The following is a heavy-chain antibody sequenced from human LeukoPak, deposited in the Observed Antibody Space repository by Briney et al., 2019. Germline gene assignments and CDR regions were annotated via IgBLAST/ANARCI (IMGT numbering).Heavy chain of an antibody. V-gene: IGHV1-18*01. J-gene: IGHJ4*02. Sequence: ASVKVSCKASGYTFTRYGISWERQAPGQGLEWMGWISAYNGNTNYAQKLQGRVTMTTDTSTSTAYMELRSLRSDDTAVYYCARDSSGWYYDYWGQGTLVTVSS. D-gene: IGHD6-19*01. CDR1: GYTFTRYG. CDR2: ISAYNGNT. CDR3: ARDSSGWYYDY.